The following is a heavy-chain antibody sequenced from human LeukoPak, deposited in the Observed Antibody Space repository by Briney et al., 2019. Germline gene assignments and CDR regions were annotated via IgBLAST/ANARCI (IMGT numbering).Heavy chain of an antibody. CDR3: ARDKAVGDPNWFDP. CDR1: GGSISSGDYY. D-gene: IGHD2-15*01. Sequence: SQTLSLTCTVSGGSISSGDYYWSWIRQPPGKGLEWIGYIYYSGSTYYNPSLKSRVTISVDTSKNQFSLKLSSVTAADTAVYYCARDKAVGDPNWFDPWGQGTLVTVSS. V-gene: IGHV4-30-4*01. J-gene: IGHJ5*02. CDR2: IYYSGST.